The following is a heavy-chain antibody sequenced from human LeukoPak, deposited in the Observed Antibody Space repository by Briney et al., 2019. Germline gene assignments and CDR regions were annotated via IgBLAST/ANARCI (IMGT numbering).Heavy chain of an antibody. CDR3: VRGLGSGYSYAYGVY. V-gene: IGHV3-74*01. CDR1: GFTFSSYW. J-gene: IGHJ4*02. D-gene: IGHD5-18*01. CDR2: INGDGSDT. Sequence: PGGSLRLSCKASGFTFSSYWMHWVRQIPGKGLAWVSRINGDGSDTNSADSVKGRFTISRDNAKNTLYPQMNSLRAEDTAVYYCVRGLGSGYSYAYGVYWGQGTLVTVSS.